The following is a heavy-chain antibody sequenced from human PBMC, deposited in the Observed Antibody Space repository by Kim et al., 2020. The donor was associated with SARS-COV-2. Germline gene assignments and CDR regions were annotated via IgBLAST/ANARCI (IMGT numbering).Heavy chain of an antibody. V-gene: IGHV3-48*03. CDR1: GFTFSSYE. CDR2: ISSSGSTI. D-gene: IGHD1-26*01. J-gene: IGHJ4*02. Sequence: GGSLRLSCAASGFTFSSYEMNWVRQAPGKGLEWVSYISSSGSTIYYADSVKGRFTISRDNAKNSLYLQMNSLRAEDTAVYYCARSTLKPNSGSYYEGCYFDYWGQGTLVTVSS. CDR3: ARSTLKPNSGSYYEGCYFDY.